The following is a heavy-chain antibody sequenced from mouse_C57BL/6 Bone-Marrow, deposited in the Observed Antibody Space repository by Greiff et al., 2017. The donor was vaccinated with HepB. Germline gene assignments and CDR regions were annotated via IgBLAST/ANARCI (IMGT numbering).Heavy chain of an antibody. CDR1: GYTFTSYW. V-gene: IGHV1-59*01. J-gene: IGHJ4*01. CDR2: IDPSDSYT. CDR3: ARSSNICYGNEDY. Sequence: VQLQQPGAELVRPGTSVKLSCKASGYTFTSYWMHWVKQRPGQGLEWIGVIDPSDSYTNYNQKFKGQATLTVDTSSSTAYMQLSSLTSEDSAVYYCARSSNICYGNEDYWGQGTSVTVSS. D-gene: IGHD2-1*01.